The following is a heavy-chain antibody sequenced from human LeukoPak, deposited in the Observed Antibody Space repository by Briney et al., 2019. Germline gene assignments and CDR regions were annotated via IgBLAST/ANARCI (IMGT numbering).Heavy chain of an antibody. V-gene: IGHV3-30*02. D-gene: IGHD5-18*01. CDR1: GFTFSSYG. Sequence: GGSLRLSCAASGFTFSSYGMHWVRQAPGKGLEWVAFIRYDGSNKYYADSVKGRFTISRDNSKNTLYLQMNSLRAEDTAVYYCAKDFPYSYGFDAFDIWGQGTMVTVSS. CDR2: IRYDGSNK. J-gene: IGHJ3*02. CDR3: AKDFPYSYGFDAFDI.